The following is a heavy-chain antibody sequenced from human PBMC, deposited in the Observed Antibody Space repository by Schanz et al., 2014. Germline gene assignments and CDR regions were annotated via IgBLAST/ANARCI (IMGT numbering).Heavy chain of an antibody. Sequence: VQLEQSGAEVKKPGASVKVSCKASGYTFTSYGINWVRQAPGQGLEWMGRIIPVLAIADYAQKFQGRVTITADKSTSTASMELSSLRSEDTAVYYCARGPSQGYSYGHNIGAYYYGMDVWGQGTTVTVSS. CDR1: GYTFTSYG. CDR2: IIPVLAIA. J-gene: IGHJ6*02. CDR3: ARGPSQGYSYGHNIGAYYYGMDV. V-gene: IGHV1-69*04. D-gene: IGHD5-18*01.